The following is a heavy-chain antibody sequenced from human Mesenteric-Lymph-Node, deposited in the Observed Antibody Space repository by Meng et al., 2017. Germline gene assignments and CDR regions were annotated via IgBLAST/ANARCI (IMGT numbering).Heavy chain of an antibody. CDR3: ARVPPAGGARGRYAFDI. Sequence: SETLSLTCTVSGYSIRSGYHWGWIRQPPGKGLEWIGSIHQSGSTFYSASLKSRVAISVDTAKNQFSLKLSSVTAADTAVYYCARVPPAGGARGRYAFDIWGQGTMVTVSS. D-gene: IGHD2-8*02. CDR1: GYSIRSGYH. V-gene: IGHV4-38-2*02. J-gene: IGHJ3*02. CDR2: IHQSGST.